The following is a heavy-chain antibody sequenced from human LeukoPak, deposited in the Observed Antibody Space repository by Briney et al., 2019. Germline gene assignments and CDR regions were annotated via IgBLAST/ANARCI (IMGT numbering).Heavy chain of an antibody. J-gene: IGHJ5*02. CDR3: ARGFGKGGSGSSMSWFDP. D-gene: IGHD3-10*01. Sequence: GASVKVSCKASGYTFTGYYMHWVRQAPGQGLEWMGWINPNSGGTNYAQKLQGRVTMTTDTSTSTAYMELRSLRSDDTAVYYCARGFGKGGSGSSMSWFDPWGQGTLVTVSS. V-gene: IGHV1-2*02. CDR1: GYTFTGYY. CDR2: INPNSGGT.